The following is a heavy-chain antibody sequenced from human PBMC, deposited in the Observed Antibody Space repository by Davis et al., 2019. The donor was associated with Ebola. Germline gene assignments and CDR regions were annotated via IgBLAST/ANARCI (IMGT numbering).Heavy chain of an antibody. J-gene: IGHJ5*02. V-gene: IGHV4-34*01. Sequence: MPSETLSLTCAVYGGSFSGYYWTWIRQPPGKGLEWIGEINHSGSTNYNPSLKSRVPISVDTSKNQFSLKLSSVTAADTAVYYCATFKTYYYGSGRMGWFDPWGQGTLVTVSS. CDR3: ATFKTYYYGSGRMGWFDP. CDR1: GGSFSGYY. D-gene: IGHD3-10*01. CDR2: INHSGST.